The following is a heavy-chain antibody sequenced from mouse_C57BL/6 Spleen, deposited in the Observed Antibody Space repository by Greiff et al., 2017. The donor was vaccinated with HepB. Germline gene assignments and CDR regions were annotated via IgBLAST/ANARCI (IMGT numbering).Heavy chain of an antibody. CDR3: ARKDYSNSYYAMDY. J-gene: IGHJ4*01. D-gene: IGHD2-5*01. CDR2: IYPGDGDT. V-gene: IGHV1-82*01. CDR1: GYAFSSSW. Sequence: QVQLQQSGPELVKPGASVKISCKASGYAFSSSWMNWVKQRPGKGLEWIGRIYPGDGDTNYNGKFKGKATLTADKSSSTAYMQLSSLTSEDSAVYVCARKDYSNSYYAMDYWGQGTSVTVSS.